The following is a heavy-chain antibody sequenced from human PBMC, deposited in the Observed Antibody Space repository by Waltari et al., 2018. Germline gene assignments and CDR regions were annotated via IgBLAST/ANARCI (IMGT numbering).Heavy chain of an antibody. J-gene: IGHJ4*02. CDR2: ISGDNSYT. CDR1: GFMFSSYS. CDR3: AKEGLGGDRQFDY. D-gene: IGHD2-21*02. V-gene: IGHV3-21*06. Sequence: EVQLVESGGGLVQPGGSLRLSCVASGFMFSSYSMNWVRLAPGKGVEWVSAISGDNSYTYYSGSVKGRFTISRDNAKNSLFLQMNGLRDEDTAIYYCAKEGLGGDRQFDYWGQGTLVSVSS.